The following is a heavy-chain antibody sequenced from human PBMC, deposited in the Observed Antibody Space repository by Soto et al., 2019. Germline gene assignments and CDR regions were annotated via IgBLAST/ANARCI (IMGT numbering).Heavy chain of an antibody. CDR3: ARGGYDYYMDV. J-gene: IGHJ6*03. CDR2: IGTAGDT. V-gene: IGHV3-13*01. D-gene: IGHD3-16*01. Sequence: GGSLRLSCAASGFTFSSYDMHWVRQATGKGLEWVSAIGTAGDTYYPGSVKGRFTISRENAKNSLYLQMNSLRAGDTAVYYCARGGYDYYMDVWGQGTTVTVSS. CDR1: GFTFSSYD.